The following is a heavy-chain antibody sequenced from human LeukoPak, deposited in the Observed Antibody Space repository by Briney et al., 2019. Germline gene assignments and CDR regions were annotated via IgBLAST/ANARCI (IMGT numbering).Heavy chain of an antibody. D-gene: IGHD6-13*01. CDR2: ISGSGGST. J-gene: IGHJ4*02. Sequence: GGSLRLSCAASVFXFSSYAGNWVRQAPGKGLEWVSPISGSGGSTYYADSVKSRYTISRDNSKNTLYVQMNSLRAEDTAVYYCARADSNWHLYYFDYWGQGTLVTVSS. CDR3: ARADSNWHLYYFDY. CDR1: VFXFSSYA. V-gene: IGHV3-23*01.